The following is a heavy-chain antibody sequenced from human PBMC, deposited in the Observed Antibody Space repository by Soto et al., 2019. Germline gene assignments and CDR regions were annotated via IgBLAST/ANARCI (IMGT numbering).Heavy chain of an antibody. CDR2: IYYSGST. Sequence: SETLSLTCTVAGVSISSSSYYWGWNRQPPGKGLEWIGSIYYSGSTYYNPSLKSRVTISVDTSKNQFSLKLSSVTAADTAAYYCARHTPAISISDHWGQGTLVTVSS. CDR3: ARHTPAISISDH. CDR1: GVSISSSSYY. J-gene: IGHJ4*02. V-gene: IGHV4-39*01. D-gene: IGHD2-15*01.